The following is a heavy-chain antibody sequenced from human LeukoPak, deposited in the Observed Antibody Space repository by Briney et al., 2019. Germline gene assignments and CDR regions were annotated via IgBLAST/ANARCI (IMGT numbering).Heavy chain of an antibody. V-gene: IGHV4-38-2*01. D-gene: IGHD3-22*01. J-gene: IGHJ4*02. CDR1: GYSISSCYY. Sequence: SETLSLTCAVSGYSISSCYYWGWIRQPPGKGLEWIGSIYHSGSTYYNPSLKSRVTISVDTSKNQFSLKLSSVTATDTAVYYCARHDSAIVASFDYWGQGTLVTVSS. CDR3: ARHDSAIVASFDY. CDR2: IYHSGST.